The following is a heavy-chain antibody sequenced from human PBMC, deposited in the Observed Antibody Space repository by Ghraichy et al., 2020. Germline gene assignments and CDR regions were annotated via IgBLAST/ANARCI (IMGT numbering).Heavy chain of an antibody. Sequence: GGSLRLSCAASGFTFSSYEMNWVRQAPGKGLEWVSYISSSGSTIYYADSVKGRFTISRDNAKNSLYLQMNSLRAEDTAVYYCARKYCSSTSCLLDYWGQGTLLTVSS. CDR3: ARKYCSSTSCLLDY. J-gene: IGHJ4*02. CDR1: GFTFSSYE. D-gene: IGHD2-2*01. CDR2: ISSSGSTI. V-gene: IGHV3-48*03.